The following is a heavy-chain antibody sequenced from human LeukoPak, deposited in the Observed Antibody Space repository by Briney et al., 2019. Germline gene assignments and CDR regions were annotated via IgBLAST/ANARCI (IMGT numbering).Heavy chain of an antibody. CDR2: IYHSATT. CDR1: GGPISSYR. J-gene: IGHJ4*02. Sequence: SETLSLTCTVSGGPISSYRWNWIRQPPGKGLEWIGYIYHSATTNYNPSLDSRVTMSLDTSKNQFALKLRSVTAADTAVYYCARSPLKDNDWKYYFDYWGQGTLVTVSS. D-gene: IGHD1-1*01. V-gene: IGHV4-59*08. CDR3: ARSPLKDNDWKYYFDY.